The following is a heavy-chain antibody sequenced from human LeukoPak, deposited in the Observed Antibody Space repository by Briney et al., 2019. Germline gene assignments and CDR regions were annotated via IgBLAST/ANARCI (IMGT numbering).Heavy chain of an antibody. CDR2: IYYSGST. D-gene: IGHD2-2*02. CDR1: GGSISSGDYY. J-gene: IGHJ5*02. CDR3: ARASFSYCSSTSCYTWFDP. Sequence: PSQTLSLTCTVSGGSISSGDYYWSWIRQPPGKGLEWIGYIYYSGSTYYNPSLKSRVTISVDTSKNQFSLKLSSVTAADTAVYYCARASFSYCSSTSCYTWFDPWGQGTLVTVSS. V-gene: IGHV4-30-4*08.